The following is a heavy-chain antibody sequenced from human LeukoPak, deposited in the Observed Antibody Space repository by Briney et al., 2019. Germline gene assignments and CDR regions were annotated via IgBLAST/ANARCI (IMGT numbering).Heavy chain of an antibody. D-gene: IGHD3-16*01. CDR1: GFTFSTSG. V-gene: IGHV3-30*14. CDR3: AERFGCDADYFVS. J-gene: IGHJ4*02. Sequence: PGGSLRLSCAASGFTFSTSGMHWVRQAPGKGLERAAIISNDGSNRYYGDSVKGRFTISMDNSKNTLYLQMNSLRGEDTVVYCCAERFGCDADYFVSWGQGTLVTVSS. CDR2: ISNDGSNR.